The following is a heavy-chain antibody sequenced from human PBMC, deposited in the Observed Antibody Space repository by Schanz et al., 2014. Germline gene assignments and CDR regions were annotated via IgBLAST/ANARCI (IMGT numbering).Heavy chain of an antibody. J-gene: IGHJ4*02. D-gene: IGHD6-13*01. V-gene: IGHV1-18*01. CDR3: ARSGSSNWYCFDY. CDR2: INAGTGNT. CDR1: GYTFTSYG. Sequence: QVQLVQSGAEVKKPGASVKVSCKASGYTFTSYGISWVRQAPGQGLEWMGWINAGTGNTEYSQKFQGRVTITRDTLASTAYMEVSSLRSEDTAVYYCARSGSSNWYCFDYWGQGTLXTVSS.